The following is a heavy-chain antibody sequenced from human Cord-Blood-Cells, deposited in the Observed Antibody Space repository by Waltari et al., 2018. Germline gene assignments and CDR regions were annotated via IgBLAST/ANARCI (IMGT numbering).Heavy chain of an antibody. V-gene: IGHV4-34*01. Sequence: QLQQWGAGLLKPSETLSLTCAVYGGSFSGYYWSWIRQPPGKGLEWIGEINHSGSTNYNPSLKSRVTISVDTSKNQFSRKLSSVTAADTAVYYCGGAEAAFDIWGQGTMVTVSS. D-gene: IGHD3-16*01. CDR3: GGAEAAFDI. CDR2: INHSGST. CDR1: GGSFSGYY. J-gene: IGHJ3*02.